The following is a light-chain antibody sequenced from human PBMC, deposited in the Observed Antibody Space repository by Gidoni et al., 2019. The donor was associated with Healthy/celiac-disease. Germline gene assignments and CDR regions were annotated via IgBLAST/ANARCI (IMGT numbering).Light chain of an antibody. V-gene: IGKV1-39*01. CDR3: QQSYSTPLWT. Sequence: DIQMTQSPSSLSASVGDRVTINCRASQSISSYLNWYQQKPGKAPKLLIYAASSLQSGVPSRFSGSGSVTDFTRTISSLQPEDFATYYCQQSYSTPLWTFGQGTKVEI. CDR1: QSISSY. J-gene: IGKJ1*01. CDR2: AAS.